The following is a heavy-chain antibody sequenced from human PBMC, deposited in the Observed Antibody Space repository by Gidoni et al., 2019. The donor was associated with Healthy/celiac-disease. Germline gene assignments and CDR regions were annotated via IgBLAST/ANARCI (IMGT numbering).Heavy chain of an antibody. CDR3: AKGQWLLRVGVGRDWFDP. D-gene: IGHD6-19*01. CDR1: GFPFNNYA. J-gene: IGHJ5*02. Sequence: EVQLLESGGGLVQPGGSLILSCAAAGFPFNNYAMTRVRQAPGKGLECGSAISGSGGSTYYADSVKGRFTISRDNSKMSLYLQMNSLRAEYTAVYYCAKGQWLLRVGVGRDWFDPWGQGTLVTVSS. CDR2: ISGSGGST. V-gene: IGHV3-23*01.